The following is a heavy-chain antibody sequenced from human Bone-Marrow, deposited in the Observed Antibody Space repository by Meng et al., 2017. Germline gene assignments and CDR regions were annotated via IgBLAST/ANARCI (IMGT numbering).Heavy chain of an antibody. Sequence: GGSLRLSCAASGFTFSSYAMSWVRQAPGKGLEWVSAISGSGGSTYYADSVKGRFTISRDNSKNTLYLQMNSLRAEDTAVYYCARSRLDFDWGSPYYFDYWGQGTLVTVSS. CDR2: ISGSGGST. CDR3: ARSRLDFDWGSPYYFDY. CDR1: GFTFSSYA. J-gene: IGHJ4*02. D-gene: IGHD7-27*01. V-gene: IGHV3-23*01.